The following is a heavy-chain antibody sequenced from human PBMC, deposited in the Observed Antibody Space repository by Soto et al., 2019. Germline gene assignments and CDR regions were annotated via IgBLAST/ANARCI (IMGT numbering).Heavy chain of an antibody. CDR1: GYTFTRDC. D-gene: IGHD3-3*01. CDR2: IWYYGSSN. V-gene: IGHV3-33*01. J-gene: IGHJ4*02. CDR3: ARDQLDRLKPRETRYFDF. Sequence: SCSASGYTFTRDCMHRVRQAPDNGLEWVAVIWYYGSSNFFAASVEGRFTISRDNSKYSLYLEMSSLRADDTAVYYCARDQLDRLKPRETRYFDFWGQGTLVSVST.